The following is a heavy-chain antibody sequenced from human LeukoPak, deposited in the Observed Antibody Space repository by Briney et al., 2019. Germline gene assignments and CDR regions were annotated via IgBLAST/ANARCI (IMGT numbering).Heavy chain of an antibody. D-gene: IGHD1-26*01. CDR1: GGSISSCY. CDR3: ARGPYSGSYWGFDY. J-gene: IGHJ4*02. Sequence: PSETLSLTCTVSGGSISSCYWSWIRQPPGKGLEWIGYIYYSGSTNYNPSLKSRVTISVDTSKNQFSLKLSSVTAADTAVYYCARGPYSGSYWGFDYWGQGTLVTVSS. V-gene: IGHV4-59*12. CDR2: IYYSGST.